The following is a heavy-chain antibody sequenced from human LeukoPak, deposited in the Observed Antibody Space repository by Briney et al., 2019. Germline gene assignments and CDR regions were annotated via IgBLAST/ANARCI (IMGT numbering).Heavy chain of an antibody. V-gene: IGHV1-69*04. D-gene: IGHD5-18*01. CDR3: ARAHGYSYGYDY. J-gene: IGHJ4*02. Sequence: XXPGQXXXWXGRIIPILGIANYAQKFQGRVTITADKSTSTAYMELSSLRSEDTAVYYCARAHGYSYGYDYWGQGTLVTVSS. CDR2: IIPILGIA.